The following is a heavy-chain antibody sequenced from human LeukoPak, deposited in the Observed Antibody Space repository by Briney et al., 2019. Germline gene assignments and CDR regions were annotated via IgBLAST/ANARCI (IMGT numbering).Heavy chain of an antibody. Sequence: GGSLRLSCAASGFTFSSYGMHWVRQAPGKGLEWVAFIRYDGSNKYFADSVKGRFTISRDNSKNTLYLQMNSLRAEDTAVYYCAKGGPHYGSGSYYAFDYWGQGTLVTVSS. CDR1: GFTFSSYG. V-gene: IGHV3-30*02. CDR3: AKGGPHYGSGSYYAFDY. D-gene: IGHD3-10*01. J-gene: IGHJ4*02. CDR2: IRYDGSNK.